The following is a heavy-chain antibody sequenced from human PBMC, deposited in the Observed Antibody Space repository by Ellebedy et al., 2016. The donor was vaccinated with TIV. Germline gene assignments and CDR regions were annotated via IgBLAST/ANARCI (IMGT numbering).Heavy chain of an antibody. Sequence: SETLSLTCTVSGGSISTYYWSRIRQPPGKGLEWVGHVYYSGSTSYNPSLKNRVTISVDTSKNQFSLKLTSVTAADTAVYSCARGLANNWFDPWGQGTLVTVSS. CDR1: GGSISTYY. CDR2: VYYSGST. J-gene: IGHJ5*02. D-gene: IGHD4-11*01. V-gene: IGHV4-59*01. CDR3: ARGLANNWFDP.